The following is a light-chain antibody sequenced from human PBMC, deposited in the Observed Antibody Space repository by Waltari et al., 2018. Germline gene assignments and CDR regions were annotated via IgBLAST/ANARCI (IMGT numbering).Light chain of an antibody. CDR1: SSDVWSYNY. CDR3: CSYAGSGTWV. CDR2: EGS. J-gene: IGLJ3*02. Sequence: QSALTPPASVSGSPGQSITISCTGTSSDVWSYNYVSWYQQHPGKAPKVMIYEGSKRPSGVSNRFSGSKSGNTASLTISGLQAEDEADYYCCSYAGSGTWVFGGGTKLTVL. V-gene: IGLV2-23*01.